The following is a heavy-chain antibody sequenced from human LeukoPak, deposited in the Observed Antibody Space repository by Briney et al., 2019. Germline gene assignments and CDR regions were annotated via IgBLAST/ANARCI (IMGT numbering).Heavy chain of an antibody. CDR2: TYYRSKWYN. D-gene: IGHD5-24*01. J-gene: IGHJ3*01. CDR1: GDSVSNNSAA. Sequence: SQTLSLTCVISGDSVSNNSAAWNWIRQSPSRGLEWLGRTYYRSKWYNDYAGSVKSRITINFDTSKKQFSLRVNSVTPEDTAVYYCARGGQGDGYSADEAFDVWGQGTMVTVSS. CDR3: ARGGQGDGYSADEAFDV. V-gene: IGHV6-1*01.